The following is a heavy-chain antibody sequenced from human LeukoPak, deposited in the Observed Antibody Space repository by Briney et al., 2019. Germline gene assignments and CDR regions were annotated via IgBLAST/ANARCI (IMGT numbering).Heavy chain of an antibody. J-gene: IGHJ3*02. CDR2: ISSSGSTI. V-gene: IGHV3-11*04. CDR3: ARDRPKQWLVHDAFDI. Sequence: PGGSLRLSCAASGFTFSDYYMSWIRQAPGKGLEWVSYISSSGSTIYYADSVKGRFTISRDNAKNSLYLQMNSLRAEDTAVYYCARDRPKQWLVHDAFDIWGQGTMVTVSS. D-gene: IGHD6-19*01. CDR1: GFTFSDYY.